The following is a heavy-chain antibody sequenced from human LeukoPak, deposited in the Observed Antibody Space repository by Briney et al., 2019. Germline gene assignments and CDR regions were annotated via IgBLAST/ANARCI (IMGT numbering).Heavy chain of an antibody. CDR3: ARQTRYCSGGSCSYYFDY. J-gene: IGHJ4*02. CDR1: GGSIGSYY. Sequence: SETLSLTCTVSGGSIGSYYWSWIRQPPGKGLEWIGYIYYSGSTNYNPSLKSRVTISVDTSKNQFSLKLSSVTAADTAVYYCARQTRYCSGGSCSYYFDYWGQGTLVTVSS. V-gene: IGHV4-59*01. CDR2: IYYSGST. D-gene: IGHD2-15*01.